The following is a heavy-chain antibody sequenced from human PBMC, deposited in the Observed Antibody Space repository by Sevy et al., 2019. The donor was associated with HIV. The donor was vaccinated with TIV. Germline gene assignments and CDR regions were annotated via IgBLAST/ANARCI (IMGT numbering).Heavy chain of an antibody. D-gene: IGHD3-16*01. CDR2: ISSSSSYI. CDR3: ARTQGWVGELPGAFDF. CDR1: GFTFSSYS. V-gene: IGHV3-21*01. J-gene: IGHJ4*03. Sequence: GGSLRLSCAASGFTFSSYSMHWVRQAPGKGLEWVSSISSSSSYIYYADSVKGRFTISRDNAKNSLYLQMNSLRAEDMAVYYCARTQGWVGELPGAFDFWGQGTLVTVSS.